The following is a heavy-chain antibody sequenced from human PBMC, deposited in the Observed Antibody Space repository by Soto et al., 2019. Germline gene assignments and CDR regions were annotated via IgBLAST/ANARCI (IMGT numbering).Heavy chain of an antibody. J-gene: IGHJ6*02. CDR1: GFTFSMYS. V-gene: IGHV3-7*03. Sequence: DVKLVESGGGLVQPGDSLRLSCEVSGFTFSMYSMSWFRQSPGKGLEWVAKIPQDGVDGHYADSVKGRFIISRDNGKNSLHLQLNNLRAEDTAVYYCARDHLILPAHDFFYGSDVWGRGATVTVSS. D-gene: IGHD2-21*02. CDR2: IPQDGVDG. CDR3: ARDHLILPAHDFFYGSDV.